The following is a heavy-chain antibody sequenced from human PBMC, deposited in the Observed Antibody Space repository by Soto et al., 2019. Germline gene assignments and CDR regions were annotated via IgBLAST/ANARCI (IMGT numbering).Heavy chain of an antibody. CDR3: AGELFWPTHRHSGFDP. D-gene: IGHD3-3*01. CDR2: IYYSGST. J-gene: IGHJ5*02. V-gene: IGHV4-30-4*01. CDR1: GGSISSGDYY. Sequence: QVQLQESGPGLVKPSQTLSLTCTVSGGSISSGDYYWSWIRQPPGKGLEWIGYIYYSGSTNYNPSLKSRVTKSVDTSKNQFALKLGQVTAADTAVYYCAGELFWPTHRHSGFDPWGQGTLGTVSS.